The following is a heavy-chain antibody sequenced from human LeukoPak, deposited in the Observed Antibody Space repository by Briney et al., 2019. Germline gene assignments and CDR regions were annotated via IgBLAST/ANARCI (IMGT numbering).Heavy chain of an antibody. J-gene: IGHJ4*02. CDR1: GDTVSNKNAA. CDR3: AREGVGATMAN. V-gene: IGHV6-1*01. Sequence: SQTLSLTCAISGDTVSNKNAAWNGIRQSPSRVLEWLGRTYYRSKWYNDYAVSVKGRIDINPDTSKNQFSLRLNPVTPEDTAVYFCAREGVGATMANWGQGTLVTVSS. D-gene: IGHD1-26*01. CDR2: TYYRSKWYN.